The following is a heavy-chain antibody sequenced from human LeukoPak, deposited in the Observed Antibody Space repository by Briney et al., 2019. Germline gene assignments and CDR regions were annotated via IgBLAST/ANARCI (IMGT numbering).Heavy chain of an antibody. J-gene: IGHJ3*02. CDR2: IYTSGST. CDR3: ARHIAAAGLDAFDI. CDR1: GGSFSGYY. Sequence: SETLSLTCAVYGGSFSGYYWSWIRQPAGKGLEWIGRIYTSGSTNYNPSLKSRVTMSVDTSKNQFSLKLSSVTAADTAVYYCARHIAAAGLDAFDIWGQGTMVTVSS. V-gene: IGHV4-59*10. D-gene: IGHD6-13*01.